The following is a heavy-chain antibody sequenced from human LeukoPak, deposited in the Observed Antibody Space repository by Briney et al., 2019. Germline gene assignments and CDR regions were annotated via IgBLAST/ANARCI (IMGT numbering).Heavy chain of an antibody. J-gene: IGHJ4*02. Sequence: GGSLRLSCAASGFTFSSYEMNWVRQAPGKGLEWVSYISSSGSTIYYADSVKGRFTISRDTAKNSLYLQMNSLRAEDTAVYYCARDAVVLDYWGQGTLVTVSS. V-gene: IGHV3-48*03. CDR1: GFTFSSYE. CDR2: ISSSGSTI. CDR3: ARDAVVLDY. D-gene: IGHD4-23*01.